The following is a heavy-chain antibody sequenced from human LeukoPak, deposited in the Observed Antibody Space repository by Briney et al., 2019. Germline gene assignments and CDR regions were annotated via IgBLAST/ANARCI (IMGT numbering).Heavy chain of an antibody. Sequence: GASVKVSCKASGYTFTSYGISWVRQAPGQGLEWMGWISAYNGNTNYAQKLQGRVTMTTDTSTSTAYMELRSLRSDDTAVFYCARNLGYSSSSVLHVDYGGQGTLVTVSS. CDR3: ARNLGYSSSSVLHVDY. J-gene: IGHJ4*02. D-gene: IGHD6-13*01. CDR2: ISAYNGNT. V-gene: IGHV1-18*01. CDR1: GYTFTSYG.